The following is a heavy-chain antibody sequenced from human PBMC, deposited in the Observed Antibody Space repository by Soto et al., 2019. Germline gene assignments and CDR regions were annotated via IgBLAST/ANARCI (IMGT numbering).Heavy chain of an antibody. Sequence: SETLSLTCAVYGGSFSGYYWSWIRQPPGKGLEWIGEINHSGSTNYNPSLKSRVTISVDTSKNQFSLKLSSVTAADTAVYYCASTATSGSYLGGIGYWGQGTLVTASS. D-gene: IGHD1-26*01. V-gene: IGHV4-34*01. CDR1: GGSFSGYY. CDR2: INHSGST. CDR3: ASTATSGSYLGGIGY. J-gene: IGHJ4*02.